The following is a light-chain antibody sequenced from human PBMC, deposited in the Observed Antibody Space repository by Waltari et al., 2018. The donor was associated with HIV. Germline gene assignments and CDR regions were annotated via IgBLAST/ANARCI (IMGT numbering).Light chain of an antibody. CDR1: QGIGSY. J-gene: IGKJ3*01. Sequence: DTQMTQSPSSLSASVGDSVTITCRASQGIGSYLAWYQQRPGERPRLLIYAASTLHSGVPSRFSGSGSGTTFTLSIGGLQAEDAATYYCQKYSSAPFTFGPGTTVDIK. V-gene: IGKV1-27*01. CDR3: QKYSSAPFT. CDR2: AAS.